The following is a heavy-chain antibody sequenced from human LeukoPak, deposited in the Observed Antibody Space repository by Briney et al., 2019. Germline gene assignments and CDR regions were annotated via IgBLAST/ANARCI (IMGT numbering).Heavy chain of an antibody. V-gene: IGHV4-39*07. D-gene: IGHD3-16*01. CDR2: IYYSGST. Sequence: SETLSLTCTVSGGSISSSSYYWGWIRQPPGKGLEWIGSIYYSGSTYYNPSLKSRVTISVDTSKNQFSLKLSSVTAADTAVYYCAKGPGSTGGFDYWGQGTLVTVSS. CDR3: AKGPGSTGGFDY. CDR1: GGSISSSSYY. J-gene: IGHJ4*02.